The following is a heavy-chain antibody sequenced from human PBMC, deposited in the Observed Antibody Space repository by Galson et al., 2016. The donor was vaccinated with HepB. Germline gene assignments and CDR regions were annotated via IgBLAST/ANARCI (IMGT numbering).Heavy chain of an antibody. CDR3: ARSTAPLSGWYLNFYYAMDV. V-gene: IGHV3-73*01. J-gene: IGHJ6*02. CDR2: IRSRGTAYAT. D-gene: IGHD3-9*01. Sequence: SLRLSCAASGFTFSGPPMHWVRQTSGKGLEWVGHIRSRGTAYATEYAASVKGRFTISRDDSKNTAYLQMNSLKIEDTAVYYCARSTAPLSGWYLNFYYAMDVWGQGTTVTVSS. CDR1: GFTFSGPP.